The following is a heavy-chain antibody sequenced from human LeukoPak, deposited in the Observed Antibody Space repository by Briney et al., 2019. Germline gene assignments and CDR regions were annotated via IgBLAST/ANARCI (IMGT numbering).Heavy chain of an antibody. CDR1: GFTFSSYS. D-gene: IGHD7-27*01. V-gene: IGHV3-48*02. Sequence: GGSLRLSCAASGFTFSSYSMNWVRQAPGKGLEWVSYICSRSNTIYYADSVKGRFTVARDNAKNSLYLQMNSLRDDDTALYYCARESITGDRDFDYWGQGTLVTVSS. J-gene: IGHJ4*02. CDR2: ICSRSNTI. CDR3: ARESITGDRDFDY.